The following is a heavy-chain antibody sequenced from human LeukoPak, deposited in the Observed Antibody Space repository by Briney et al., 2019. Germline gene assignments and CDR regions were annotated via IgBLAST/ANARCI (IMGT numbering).Heavy chain of an antibody. CDR2: INPNSGGT. D-gene: IGHD6-6*01. J-gene: IGHJ4*02. CDR1: GYTFTGYY. Sequence: ASVKVSCKASGYTFTGYYMHWVRQAPGQGLEWMGWINPNSGGTNYAQKFQGWVTMTRDTSISTAYMELSRLRSDDTAVYYCARDVGRLSHEYSSSLSFDYWGQGTLVTVSS. V-gene: IGHV1-2*04. CDR3: ARDVGRLSHEYSSSLSFDY.